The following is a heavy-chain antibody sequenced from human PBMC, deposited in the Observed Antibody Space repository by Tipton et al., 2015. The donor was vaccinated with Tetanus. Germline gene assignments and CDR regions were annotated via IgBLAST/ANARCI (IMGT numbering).Heavy chain of an antibody. CDR1: GFTFSDYY. V-gene: IGHV3-11*04. CDR2: VGGSGGSI. J-gene: IGHJ4*02. CDR3: ARGMAEASNCGGDCYSDY. D-gene: IGHD2-21*02. Sequence: SLRLSCVSSGFTFSDYYMTWIRQAPGKGLEWVSHVGGSGGSINYADSVKGRFTISRDNAQNSLYLQMISLRAEDTAVYSCARGMAEASNCGGDCYSDYWGQRTLVTVSS.